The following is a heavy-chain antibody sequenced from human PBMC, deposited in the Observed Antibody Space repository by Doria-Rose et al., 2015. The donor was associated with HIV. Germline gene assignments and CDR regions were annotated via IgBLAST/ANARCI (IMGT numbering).Heavy chain of an antibody. CDR2: IKHDGSEK. J-gene: IGHJ6*03. V-gene: IGHV3-7*03. CDR3: ARGGQFCSGTSCYGYHYYMDV. CDR1: GFAFSTYW. D-gene: IGHD2-15*01. Sequence: SLTLSCAASGFAFSTYWMSWVRQAPGKGLEWVANIKHDGSEKYYVDSLKGRITISRDNADNSLYLQVHSLRVEDTAVYYCARGGQFCSGTSCYGYHYYMDVWGKGTTVTVSS.